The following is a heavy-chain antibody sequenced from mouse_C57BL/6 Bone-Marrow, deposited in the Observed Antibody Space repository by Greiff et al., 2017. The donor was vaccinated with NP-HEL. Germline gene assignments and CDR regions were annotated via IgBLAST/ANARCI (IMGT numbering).Heavy chain of an antibody. CDR3: AKGGYYGSSLAWFAY. CDR1: GFSLTSYG. J-gene: IGHJ3*01. D-gene: IGHD1-1*01. V-gene: IGHV2-5*01. CDR2: IWRGGST. Sequence: QVQLKQSGPGLVQPSQSLSITCTVSGFSLTSYGVHWVRQSPGKGLEWLGVIWRGGSTDYNAAFMSRLSITKDNSKSQVFFKMNSLQADDTAIYYCAKGGYYGSSLAWFAYWGQGTLVTVSA.